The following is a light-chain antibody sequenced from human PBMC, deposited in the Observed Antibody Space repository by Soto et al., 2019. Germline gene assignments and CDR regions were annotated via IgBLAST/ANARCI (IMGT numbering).Light chain of an antibody. Sequence: QPVLPQAPSASGTPGQRVTISCSGSSSNIGSYTVNWYQQLPGTAPKLLIHSNNQRPSGVPDRFSGSKSGTSASLAISGLQSEDEADYYCAAWDDSLNGLLFGGGTKVTVL. CDR1: SSNIGSYT. CDR3: AAWDDSLNGLL. V-gene: IGLV1-44*01. CDR2: SNN. J-gene: IGLJ3*02.